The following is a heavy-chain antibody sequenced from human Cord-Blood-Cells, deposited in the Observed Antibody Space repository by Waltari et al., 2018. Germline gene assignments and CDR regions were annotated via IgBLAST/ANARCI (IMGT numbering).Heavy chain of an antibody. J-gene: IGHJ6*03. Sequence: QLQLQESGPGLVKPSETLSLTCPVSGGSISSSSYYWGWNRQPPGKGLEWIGSIYFSGGTYYNPSLKSRVTISVDTSKNQFSLKLSSVTAADTAVYYCARITMVRGVIYYYYYYMDVWGKGTTVTVSS. D-gene: IGHD3-10*01. CDR3: ARITMVRGVIYYYYYYMDV. V-gene: IGHV4-39*07. CDR1: GGSISSSSYY. CDR2: IYFSGGT.